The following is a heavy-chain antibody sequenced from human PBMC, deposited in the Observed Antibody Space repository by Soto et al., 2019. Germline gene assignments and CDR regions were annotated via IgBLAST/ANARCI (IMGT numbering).Heavy chain of an antibody. J-gene: IGHJ6*02. D-gene: IGHD5-18*01. CDR2: IIPIFGTA. V-gene: IGHV1-69*01. CDR1: GGTFSSYA. Sequence: QVQLVQSGAEVKKPGSSVKVSCKASGGTFSSYAISWVRQAPGQGLEWMGGIIPIFGTANYAQKFQGRVTITADESTSTAYMELSSLRSEDTAVYYCARALTGVDPAMGSYYYYGMDVWGQGTTVTVSS. CDR3: ARALTGVDPAMGSYYYYGMDV.